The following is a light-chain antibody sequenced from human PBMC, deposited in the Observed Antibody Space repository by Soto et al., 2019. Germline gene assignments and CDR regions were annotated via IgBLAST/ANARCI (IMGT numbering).Light chain of an antibody. J-gene: IGLJ3*02. CDR1: SSDVGDYNF. CDR2: EVS. Sequence: QSALTQTASVSGSPGQSITISCTGSSSDVGDYNFVSWYQQHPGKAPKLIIHEVSNRPSGVSNRFSGSKSGNTAFLTISGLQAEYEAVYYCCSHSTRVTWMFGGGTKLTVL. CDR3: CSHSTRVTWM. V-gene: IGLV2-14*03.